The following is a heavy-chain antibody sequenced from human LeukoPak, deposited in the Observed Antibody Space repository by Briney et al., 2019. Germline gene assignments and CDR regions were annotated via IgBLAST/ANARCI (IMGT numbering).Heavy chain of an antibody. D-gene: IGHD4-17*01. CDR2: ISWNSGSI. V-gene: IGHV3-9*01. CDR1: GFTFDDYA. CDR3: ARGHTAVTRHFDF. Sequence: GGSLRLSCAASGFTFDDYAMHWVRQAPGKGLEWVSGISWNSGSIGYADSVKGRFTISRDNAKNSLYLQMNSLRAEDTAVYYCARGHTAVTRHFDFWGQGTLVTVSS. J-gene: IGHJ4*02.